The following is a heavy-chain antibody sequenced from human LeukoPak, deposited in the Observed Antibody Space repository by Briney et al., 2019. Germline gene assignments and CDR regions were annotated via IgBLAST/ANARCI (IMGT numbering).Heavy chain of an antibody. J-gene: IGHJ6*03. CDR2: IYYSGTT. Sequence: SETLSLTCTVSGGSISNYYWSWIRQPPGKGLEWIGYIYYSGTTDYNPSLKSRVTISMDTSKNQFSLKVNSVTAADTAVYYCAREGYSYGGYYYYMDVWGKGTTVTISS. D-gene: IGHD5-18*01. V-gene: IGHV4-59*01. CDR1: GGSISNYY. CDR3: AREGYSYGGYYYYMDV.